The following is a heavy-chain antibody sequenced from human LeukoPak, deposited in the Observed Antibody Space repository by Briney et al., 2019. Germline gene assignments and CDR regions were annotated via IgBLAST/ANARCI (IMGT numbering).Heavy chain of an antibody. CDR2: INPNSGGT. Sequence: ASVNVSCKASGYTFTGYYMHWVRQAPGQGLEWMGWINPNSGGTNYAQKFQGRVTMTRDTSISTAYMELSRLRSDDTAVYYCARGGDFWSGYYWDYWGQGTLVTVSS. CDR3: ARGGDFWSGYYWDY. V-gene: IGHV1-2*02. D-gene: IGHD3-3*01. CDR1: GYTFTGYY. J-gene: IGHJ4*02.